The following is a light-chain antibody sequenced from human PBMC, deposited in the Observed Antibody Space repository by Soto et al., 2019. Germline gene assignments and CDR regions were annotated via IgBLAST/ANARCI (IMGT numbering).Light chain of an antibody. V-gene: IGLV2-14*01. Sequence: QSALTQPASVSGSPGQSVTISCTGTSNDVGHYNYVSWYQQHPGKVPKLIIYDVTNRPSGISNRFSGSKSGTSATLGITGFQTGDEADYYCGSWDSSLSAYVFGTGTKVTVL. CDR1: SNDVGHYNY. J-gene: IGLJ1*01. CDR2: DVT. CDR3: GSWDSSLSAYV.